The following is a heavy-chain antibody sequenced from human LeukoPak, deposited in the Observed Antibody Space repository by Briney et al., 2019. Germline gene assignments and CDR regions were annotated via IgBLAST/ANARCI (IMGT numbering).Heavy chain of an antibody. CDR3: ARGWTYYYDSSGYYYGV. J-gene: IGHJ4*02. CDR2: IYYSGST. Sequence: SQTLSLTCTVSGGSISSGDYYWSWIRQPPGKGLEWIGYIYYSGSTYYNPSLKSRVTISVDTSKNQFSLKLSSVTAADTAVCYCARGWTYYYDSSGYYYGVWGQGTLVTVSS. CDR1: GGSISSGDYY. D-gene: IGHD3-22*01. V-gene: IGHV4-30-4*01.